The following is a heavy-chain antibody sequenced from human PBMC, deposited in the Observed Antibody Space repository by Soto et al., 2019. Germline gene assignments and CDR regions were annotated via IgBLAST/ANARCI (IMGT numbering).Heavy chain of an antibody. J-gene: IGHJ6*03. V-gene: IGHV3-7*01. CDR3: ARGKAKLRFLVWLPHYYSPTAV. CDR2: IKQDGSEK. CDR1: GFTFSSYW. Sequence: GGSLRLSCAASGFTFSSYWMSWVRQAPGKGLEWVANIKQDGSEKYYVDSVKVRFTIPRDNATCSLYLQMHSLRAEDTAVYYCARGKAKLRFLVWLPHYYSPTAVWAKGTTVT. D-gene: IGHD3-3*01.